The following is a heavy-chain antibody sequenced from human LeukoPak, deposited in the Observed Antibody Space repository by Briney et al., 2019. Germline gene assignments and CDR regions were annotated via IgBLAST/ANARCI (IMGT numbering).Heavy chain of an antibody. CDR3: ARVTSGYENFDY. Sequence: SETLSLTCTVSGGSISSYYWSWIGQPPGKGLEWIGYIYYSGSTNYNPSLKRRVTISVLTSKNQFSLKLSSVTAADTAVYYCARVTSGYENFDYWGQGTLVTVSS. CDR2: IYYSGST. V-gene: IGHV4-59*01. CDR1: GGSISSYY. D-gene: IGHD5-12*01. J-gene: IGHJ4*02.